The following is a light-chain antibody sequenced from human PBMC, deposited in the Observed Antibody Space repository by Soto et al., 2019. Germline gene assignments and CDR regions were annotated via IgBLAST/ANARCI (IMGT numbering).Light chain of an antibody. CDR2: DNI. CDR1: SSNIGAEYD. CDR3: QSYDSSLSGYV. V-gene: IGLV1-40*01. Sequence: QAVVTQPPSVSGAPGQRVTISCTGSSSNIGAEYDVHWYQQLPGTAPKLLIYDNINRPSGVPDRFSGSKSGTSASLAITGLQAEDEADYYCQSYDSSLSGYVFGTGTKLTVL. J-gene: IGLJ1*01.